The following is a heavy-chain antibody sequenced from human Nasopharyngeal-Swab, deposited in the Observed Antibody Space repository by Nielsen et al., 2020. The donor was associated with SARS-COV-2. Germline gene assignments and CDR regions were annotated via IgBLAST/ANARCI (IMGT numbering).Heavy chain of an antibody. CDR1: GFTFSSYG. CDR2: IWYDGSKK. Sequence: GESLKISCAASGFTFSSYGMHWVRQAPGKGLEWVAVIWYDGSKKCYADSVKGRFTISRDNSKNTLYLQMNSLRAEDTAVYYCTRGLTGTPPYYFDYWGQGTLVTVSS. V-gene: IGHV3-33*01. CDR3: TRGLTGTPPYYFDY. D-gene: IGHD1-20*01. J-gene: IGHJ4*02.